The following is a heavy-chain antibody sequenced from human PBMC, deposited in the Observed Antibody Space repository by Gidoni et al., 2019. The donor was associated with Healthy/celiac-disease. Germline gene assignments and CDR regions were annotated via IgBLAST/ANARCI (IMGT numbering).Heavy chain of an antibody. J-gene: IGHJ2*01. Sequence: QVQLVESGGGVVQPGRSLRPSCAASGFTFSSFGLHWVRKAPGKGLEWVAVIWYDGSNKYYADSVKGRFTISRDNSKNTLYLQMNSLRAEDTAVYYCARAGYYDFWSGYYPDWYFDLWGRGTLVTVSS. D-gene: IGHD3-3*01. V-gene: IGHV3-33*01. CDR3: ARAGYYDFWSGYYPDWYFDL. CDR2: IWYDGSNK. CDR1: GFTFSSFG.